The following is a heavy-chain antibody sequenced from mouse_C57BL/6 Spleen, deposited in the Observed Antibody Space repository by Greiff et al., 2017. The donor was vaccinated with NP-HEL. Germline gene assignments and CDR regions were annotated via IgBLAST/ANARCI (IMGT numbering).Heavy chain of an antibody. CDR2: IYPGDGDT. CDR3: ASGALITTVVRTDV. D-gene: IGHD1-1*01. Sequence: VQLQQSGAELVKPGASVKISCKASGYAFSSYWMNWVKQRPGKGLEWIGQIYPGDGDTNYNGKFKGKATLTADKSSSTACMQLSSLTSEDSAVYFCASGALITTVVRTDVWGTGTTVTVSS. CDR1: GYAFSSYW. J-gene: IGHJ1*03. V-gene: IGHV1-80*01.